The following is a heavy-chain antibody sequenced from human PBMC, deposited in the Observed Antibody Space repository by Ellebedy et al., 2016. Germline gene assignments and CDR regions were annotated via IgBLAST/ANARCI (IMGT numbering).Heavy chain of an antibody. Sequence: ASVKVSCXASGYTFTSYYMHWVRQAPGQGLEWMGIINPSGGSTSYAQKFQGRVTMTSDTSTTTVYLGLSSLHSDDTAVYFCAREALNSDYSSTTILDYWGQGTLVIVSS. CDR1: GYTFTSYY. CDR2: INPSGGST. D-gene: IGHD4-11*01. J-gene: IGHJ4*02. V-gene: IGHV1-46*01. CDR3: AREALNSDYSSTTILDY.